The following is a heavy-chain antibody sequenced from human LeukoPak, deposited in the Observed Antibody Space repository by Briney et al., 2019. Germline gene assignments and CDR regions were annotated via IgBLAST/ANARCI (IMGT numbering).Heavy chain of an antibody. D-gene: IGHD5-24*01. CDR2: ISGSGGST. Sequence: GGSLRLSCAASGFTFSSYAMSWVRQAPGKGLEWVSAISGSGGSTYYADSVKGRFTISRDNAKNSLYLQMNSLRAEDTAVYYCARDPRRDGYSYFDYWGQGTLVTVSS. J-gene: IGHJ4*02. CDR1: GFTFSSYA. CDR3: ARDPRRDGYSYFDY. V-gene: IGHV3-23*01.